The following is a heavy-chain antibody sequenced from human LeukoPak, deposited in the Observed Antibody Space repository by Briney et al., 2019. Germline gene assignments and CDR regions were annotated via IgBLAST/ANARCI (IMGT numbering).Heavy chain of an antibody. Sequence: GGSLRLSCAASGFTFSTYGMHWVRQAPGKGLEWVTYIRNDGGDTFDADSVKGRFTIPRDNSKNTLYLQMNSLSAEDTALYYCAKDLDGHGAYEYWGQGTLVTVSS. CDR1: GFTFSTYG. D-gene: IGHD5-12*01. CDR3: AKDLDGHGAYEY. CDR2: IRNDGGDT. J-gene: IGHJ4*02. V-gene: IGHV3-30*02.